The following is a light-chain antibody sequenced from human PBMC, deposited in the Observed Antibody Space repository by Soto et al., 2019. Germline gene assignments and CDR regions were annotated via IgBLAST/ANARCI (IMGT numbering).Light chain of an antibody. CDR1: QSITNN. V-gene: IGKV3-15*01. CDR3: QQYNEWPSWT. CDR2: NAF. J-gene: IGKJ1*01. Sequence: EIVMTQSPATLSVTPGESATLSCRASQSITNNLAWYQQRPGQPPRLLIYNAFTRATGIPARFSGSVSATEFTLTISSLQSEDFAVYYCQQYNEWPSWTFGQGTKVDIK.